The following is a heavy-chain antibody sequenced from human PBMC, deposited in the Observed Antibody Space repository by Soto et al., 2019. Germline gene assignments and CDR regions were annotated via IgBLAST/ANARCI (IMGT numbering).Heavy chain of an antibody. CDR2: INPATGAA. CDR1: GYPVTAYY. CDR3: ARGGGVGVAGSAAFDM. J-gene: IGHJ3*02. Sequence: QLHLVQSGAVVKKPGASVTVSCSASGYPVTAYYMHWVRQAPGRGLEWMGGINPATGAAKYTQTFQGGVTLNRDPSTSTVFMELGGLTSEDTAVFYCARGGGVGVAGSAAFDMWGQGTLVTVSS. V-gene: IGHV1-2*02. D-gene: IGHD3-3*01.